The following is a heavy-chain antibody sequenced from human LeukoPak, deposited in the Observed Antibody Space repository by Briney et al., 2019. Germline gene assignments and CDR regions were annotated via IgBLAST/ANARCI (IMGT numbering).Heavy chain of an antibody. V-gene: IGHV3-66*02. J-gene: IGHJ4*02. CDR3: ARDGTTVTARGLYFDY. D-gene: IGHD4-17*01. CDR1: GFTVSSNY. Sequence: GGSLRLSCAASGFTVSSNYMSWVRQAPGKGLEWVSVIYSGGSTYYVDSVKGRFTISRDNSKNTLYLQMNSLRAEDTAVYYCARDGTTVTARGLYFDYWGQGTLVTVSS. CDR2: IYSGGST.